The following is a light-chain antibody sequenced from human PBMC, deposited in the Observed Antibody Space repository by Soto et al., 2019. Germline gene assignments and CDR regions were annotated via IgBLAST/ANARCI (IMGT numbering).Light chain of an antibody. CDR1: SSNIGAGYD. J-gene: IGLJ2*01. Sequence: QSVLTQPPSVSGAPGQRVTIPCTGSSSNIGAGYDVHWYQQLPGTAPKLLMYGNNNRPSGVPDRFSGSKSGTSASLAITGLQAEDEADYYCQSYDSSLSGSVFGGGTKLTVL. CDR3: QSYDSSLSGSV. V-gene: IGLV1-40*01. CDR2: GNN.